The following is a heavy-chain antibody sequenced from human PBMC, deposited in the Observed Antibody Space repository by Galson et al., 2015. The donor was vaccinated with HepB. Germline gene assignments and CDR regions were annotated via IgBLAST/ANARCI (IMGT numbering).Heavy chain of an antibody. J-gene: IGHJ4*02. Sequence: PALVKPTQTLTLTCTVSGFSLSNARMGVSWIRQPPGKALEWLAHIFSNDEKSYSTSLKSRLTISKDTSKSQVVLTMTNMDPVDTATYYCARTIYVGATFPQNWGQGTLVTVSS. CDR3: ARTIYVGATFPQN. CDR1: GFSLSNARMG. D-gene: IGHD1-26*01. CDR2: IFSNDEK. V-gene: IGHV2-26*01.